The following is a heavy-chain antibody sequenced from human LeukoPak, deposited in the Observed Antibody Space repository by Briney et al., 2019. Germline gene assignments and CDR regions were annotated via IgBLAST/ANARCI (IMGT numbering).Heavy chain of an antibody. CDR2: IYPSDSDT. D-gene: IGHD5-12*01. CDR1: GYTFTSYW. Sequence: GGSLKISCKGSGYTFTSYWIGWVRQMPGKGLEWMGIIYPSDSDTRYSPSFQGQVTISADKSINTAYLQWSSLKASDTAIYYCARSYSAYNYWGQGTLVTVSS. V-gene: IGHV5-51*01. CDR3: ARSYSAYNY. J-gene: IGHJ4*02.